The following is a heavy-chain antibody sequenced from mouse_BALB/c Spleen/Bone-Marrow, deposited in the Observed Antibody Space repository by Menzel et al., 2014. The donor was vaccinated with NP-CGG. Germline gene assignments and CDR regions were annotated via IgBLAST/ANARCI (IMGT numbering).Heavy chain of an antibody. D-gene: IGHD2-14*01. CDR3: ARNKYDGAWFSY. V-gene: IGHV3-2*02. CDR2: ISYSGST. J-gene: IGHJ3*01. Sequence: LQEPGPGPVKPSQSLPLTCTVTGYSITNDDAWNWIRQSPGKKLEWLGYISYSGSTSYNPSLKSRISITRDTSKNQFFLQLNSVTTEDTVTYYCARNKYDGAWFSYWGQETLVTVSA. CDR1: GYSITNDDA.